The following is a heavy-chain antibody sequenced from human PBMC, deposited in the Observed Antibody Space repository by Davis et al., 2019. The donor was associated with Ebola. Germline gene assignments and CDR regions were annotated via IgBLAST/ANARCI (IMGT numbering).Heavy chain of an antibody. D-gene: IGHD3-16*01. Sequence: PSETLSLTCTVSGGSISDYYWSWIRQPAGKELEWIGRIYATGTANYNSYLKSRVTLSLDTSKKQFSLKMTSVTAADTAVYYCVRDWGIKGMDVWSQGTTVTISS. CDR2: IYATGTA. CDR3: VRDWGIKGMDV. J-gene: IGHJ6*02. V-gene: IGHV4-4*07. CDR1: GGSISDYY.